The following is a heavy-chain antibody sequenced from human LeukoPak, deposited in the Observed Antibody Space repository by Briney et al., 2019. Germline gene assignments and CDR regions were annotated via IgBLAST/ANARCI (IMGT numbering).Heavy chain of an antibody. Sequence: PGGPLRLSCAASGFTFSSYGMHWVRQAPGKGLEWVANIKQDGSEKYYVDSVKGRFTISRDNAKNSLYLQMNSLRAEDTAVYYCARAMTTVTTWSLWHRDGAFDIWGQGTMVTVSS. D-gene: IGHD4-11*01. CDR1: GFTFSSYG. CDR2: IKQDGSEK. J-gene: IGHJ3*02. V-gene: IGHV3-7*01. CDR3: ARAMTTVTTWSLWHRDGAFDI.